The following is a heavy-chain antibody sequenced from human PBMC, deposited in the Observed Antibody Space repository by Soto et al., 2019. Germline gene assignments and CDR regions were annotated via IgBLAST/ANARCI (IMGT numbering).Heavy chain of an antibody. D-gene: IGHD1-1*01. V-gene: IGHV1-69*01. Sequence: QVQLVQSGAEVKMPGSSVRVSCKASGGSFSKYGISWVRQAPGQGLEWMGGIIPMFGIGNYAEKFLGRVTSTAAESTSTSHMDLRSLRSEDTAVYFCARGYRENDLYAMDVWGQGTTVTVSS. CDR2: IIPMFGIG. J-gene: IGHJ6*02. CDR3: ARGYRENDLYAMDV. CDR1: GGSFSKYG.